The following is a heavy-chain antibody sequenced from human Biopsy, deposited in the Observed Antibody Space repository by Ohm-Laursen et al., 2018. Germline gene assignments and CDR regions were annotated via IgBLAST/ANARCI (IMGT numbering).Heavy chain of an antibody. Sequence: SDTLSLTCTVSGGSISTDLNYWSWIRQHPGKGLEWIGYIYHSGTTYYNPSLESQVTISMDTSKNQFSLKVTSVTAADTAVYYCARATVETASFDFWGQGTLVTVSS. V-gene: IGHV4-31*01. D-gene: IGHD5-18*01. CDR3: ARATVETASFDF. CDR1: GGSISTDLNY. J-gene: IGHJ4*02. CDR2: IYHSGTT.